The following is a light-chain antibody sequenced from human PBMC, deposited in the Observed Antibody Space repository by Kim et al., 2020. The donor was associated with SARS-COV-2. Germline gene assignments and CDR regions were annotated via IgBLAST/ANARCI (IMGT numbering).Light chain of an antibody. Sequence: EIVMTQSPATLSVSPGERATLSCRASQSVNRRLAWYQQRRGQAPRLIIYEASNRATGIPGSFSGSGSGTDFTLTINSLQAADFAVYYCQQYNSWTWTFGQGTTVDIK. CDR2: EAS. V-gene: IGKV3-15*01. CDR1: QSVNRR. CDR3: QQYNSWTWT. J-gene: IGKJ1*01.